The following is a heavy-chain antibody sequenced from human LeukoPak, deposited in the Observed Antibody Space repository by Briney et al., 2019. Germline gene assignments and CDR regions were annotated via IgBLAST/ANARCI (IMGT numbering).Heavy chain of an antibody. CDR3: ARDTVNHYYYYMDV. J-gene: IGHJ6*03. Sequence: GASVKVSCKASGYTFTGYYMHWVRQAPGQGLEWMGWINPNSGGTNYAQKFQGRVTMTRDTSISTAYMELSRLRSDDTAVYYCARDTVNHYYYYMDVWGKGTTVTVFS. D-gene: IGHD4-11*01. CDR2: INPNSGGT. CDR1: GYTFTGYY. V-gene: IGHV1-2*02.